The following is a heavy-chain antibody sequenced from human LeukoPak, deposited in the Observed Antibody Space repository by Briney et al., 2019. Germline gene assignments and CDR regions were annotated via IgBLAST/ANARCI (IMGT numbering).Heavy chain of an antibody. J-gene: IGHJ4*02. V-gene: IGHV3-30-3*01. CDR1: GFTFSSYA. CDR3: AKGIDPTFYYDSSGYLPDY. CDR2: ISYDGSNK. Sequence: PGGSLRLSCAASGFTFSSYAMHWVRQAPGKGLEWVAVISYDGSNKYYADSVKGRFTISRDNSKNTLYLQMNSLRAEDTAVYYCAKGIDPTFYYDSSGYLPDYWGQGTLVTVSS. D-gene: IGHD3-22*01.